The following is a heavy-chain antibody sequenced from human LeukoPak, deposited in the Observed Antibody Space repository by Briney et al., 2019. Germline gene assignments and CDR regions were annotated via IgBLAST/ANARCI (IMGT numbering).Heavy chain of an antibody. J-gene: IGHJ2*01. CDR3: AREDWGFFLRDRHWYFDL. CDR2: IYYTGTT. Sequence: SETLSLTCTVSGGSISSTSYYWGWIRQPPGKGLEWLGNIYYTGTTYYNPSLKSRVTISVDTSKNQFSLKLSSVTAADTAVYYCAREDWGFFLRDRHWYFDLWGRGTLVTVSS. CDR1: GGSISSTSYY. V-gene: IGHV4-39*07. D-gene: IGHD7-27*01.